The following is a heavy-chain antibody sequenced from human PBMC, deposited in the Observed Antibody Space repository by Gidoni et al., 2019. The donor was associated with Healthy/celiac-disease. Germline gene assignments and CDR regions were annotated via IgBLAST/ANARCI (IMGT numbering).Heavy chain of an antibody. CDR1: GFTFRSYS. CDR2: ISSSSSYI. J-gene: IGHJ4*02. V-gene: IGHV3-21*01. D-gene: IGHD5-12*01. CDR3: ARRGRRDGYNFVDY. Sequence: EVQLVESGGGLVKPGGSLRLSCAASGFTFRSYSMNWVRQAPGKGLEWVSSISSSSSYIYYADSVKGRFTISRDNAKNSLYLQMNSLRAEDTAVYYCARRGRRDGYNFVDYWGQGTLVTVSS.